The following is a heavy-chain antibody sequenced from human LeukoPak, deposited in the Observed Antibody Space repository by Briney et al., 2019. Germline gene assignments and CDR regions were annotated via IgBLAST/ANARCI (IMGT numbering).Heavy chain of an antibody. CDR2: ISSSGSTI. Sequence: GGSLRLSCAASGFTFSSYEMNWVRQAPGKGLEWGSYISSSGSTIYYADSVRGRFTISRDNAKNSLYLQMNSLRAEDTAVYYCARLSSRYYYDSSGYPYWGQGTLVTISS. CDR1: GFTFSSYE. CDR3: ARLSSRYYYDSSGYPY. D-gene: IGHD3-22*01. J-gene: IGHJ4*02. V-gene: IGHV3-48*03.